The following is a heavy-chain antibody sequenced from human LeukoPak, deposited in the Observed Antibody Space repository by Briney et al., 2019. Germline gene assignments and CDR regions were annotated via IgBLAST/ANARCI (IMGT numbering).Heavy chain of an antibody. CDR1: GGTFTSYA. CDR3: AGARYCSSTSCYTRFDY. J-gene: IGHJ4*02. V-gene: IGHV1-69*05. CDR2: IIPIFGTA. D-gene: IGHD2-2*02. Sequence: ASVKVSCKASGGTFTSYAISGGRQAPGQGGEGRGGIIPIFGTANYARKFQGRVTITTDESTSTAYMELSSLRSEDTAVYYCAGARYCSSTSCYTRFDYWGQGTLVTVSS.